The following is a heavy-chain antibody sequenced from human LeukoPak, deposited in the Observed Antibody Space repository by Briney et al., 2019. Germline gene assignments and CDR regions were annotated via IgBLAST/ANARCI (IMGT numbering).Heavy chain of an antibody. J-gene: IGHJ5*02. CDR1: GYTFTSYD. D-gene: IGHD2-2*01. CDR2: MNPNSGNT. CDR3: ARGREVPAGNWFDP. Sequence: ASVKVSCKAPGYTFTSYDINWVRQATGQGLECMGWMNPNSGNTGYAQKFQGRVTITRNTSISTAYMELSSLRSEDTAVYYCARGREVPAGNWFDPWGQGTLVTVSS. V-gene: IGHV1-8*03.